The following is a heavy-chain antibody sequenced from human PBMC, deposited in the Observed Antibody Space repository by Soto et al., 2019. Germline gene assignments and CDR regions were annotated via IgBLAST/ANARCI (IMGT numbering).Heavy chain of an antibody. Sequence: QVQLVQSGVEVKKPGASVKVSCKASGYTFTDYRMIWVRQAPGQGLEWMGIINPSGGSTYYAPNFQGRGTLTRDSVTSTVYLELSNLRSEDTAVYDCARPAGRLANWFDPWGPGTLVTFSS. V-gene: IGHV1-46*01. CDR3: ARPAGRLANWFDP. D-gene: IGHD6-6*01. J-gene: IGHJ5*02. CDR2: INPSGGST. CDR1: GYTFTDYR.